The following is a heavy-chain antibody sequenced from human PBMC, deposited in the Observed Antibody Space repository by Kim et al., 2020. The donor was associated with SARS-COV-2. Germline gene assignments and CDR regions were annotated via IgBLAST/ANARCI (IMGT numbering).Heavy chain of an antibody. D-gene: IGHD6-13*01. CDR2: IKQDGSEK. Sequence: GGSLRLSCAASGFTFSSYWMSWVRQAPGKGLEWVANIKQDGSEKYYVDSVKGRFTISRDNAKNSLYLQMNSLRAEDTAVYYCARDQAGFRYSSSWYPLYGMDVWGQGTTVTVSS. CDR3: ARDQAGFRYSSSWYPLYGMDV. J-gene: IGHJ6*02. CDR1: GFTFSSYW. V-gene: IGHV3-7*03.